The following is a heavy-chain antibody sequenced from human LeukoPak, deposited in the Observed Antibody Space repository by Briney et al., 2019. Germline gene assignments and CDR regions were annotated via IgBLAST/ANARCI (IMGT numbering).Heavy chain of an antibody. D-gene: IGHD5-12*01. Sequence: SETLSLTCTVSGGSISSSSYYWGWIRQPPGKGLEWVGSIYYSGSTYYNPSLKSRVTISVDTSKNQFSLKLSSVTAADTAVYYCARARGYSGRRFDPWGQGTLVTVSS. CDR3: ARARGYSGRRFDP. J-gene: IGHJ5*02. V-gene: IGHV4-39*01. CDR1: GGSISSSSYY. CDR2: IYYSGST.